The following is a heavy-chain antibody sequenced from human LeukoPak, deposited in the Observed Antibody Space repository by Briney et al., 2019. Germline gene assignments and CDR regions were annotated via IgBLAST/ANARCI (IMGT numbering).Heavy chain of an antibody. CDR3: ARDVRGGPHDSSGYYYFDY. J-gene: IGHJ4*02. CDR2: IYYTGGT. D-gene: IGHD3-22*01. V-gene: IGHV4-39*07. Sequence: SETLSLTCNVSGDSIKGNTYYWGWIRQSPEKGLEWIGSIYYTGGTHYSPSLKSRVTISVDTSKNQFSLKLSSVTAADTAVYYCARDVRGGPHDSSGYYYFDYWGQGTLVTVSS. CDR1: GDSIKGNTYY.